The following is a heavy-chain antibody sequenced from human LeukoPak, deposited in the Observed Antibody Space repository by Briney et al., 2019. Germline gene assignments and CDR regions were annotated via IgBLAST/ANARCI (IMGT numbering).Heavy chain of an antibody. J-gene: IGHJ4*02. CDR3: AKEVLAAGTSDY. V-gene: IGHV3-30*18. CDR1: GFTFSSYG. CDR2: ISYDGSNK. D-gene: IGHD6-13*01. Sequence: PGRSLRLSRAASGFTFSSYGMHWVRQAPGKGLEWEAVISYDGSNKYYADSVKGRFTISRDNSKNTLYLQMNSLRAEDTAVYYCAKEVLAAGTSDYWGQGTLVTVSS.